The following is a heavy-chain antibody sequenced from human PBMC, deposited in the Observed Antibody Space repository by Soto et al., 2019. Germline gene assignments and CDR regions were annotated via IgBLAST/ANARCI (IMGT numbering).Heavy chain of an antibody. D-gene: IGHD3-10*01. CDR2: VSANGQGI. CDR3: AKDRHYHRDSFPY. J-gene: IGHJ4*02. CDR1: GFTFSSSA. V-gene: IGHV3-23*01. Sequence: EVQLLESGGGLVQPGGSLRLSCAASGFTFSSSAISWVRQAPGKGLEWVSAVSANGQGIYYADSVRGRFTISRDNSKNPVFLHMDSLSAEDTAVYYCAKDRHYHRDSFPYWGQGTLVTVSS.